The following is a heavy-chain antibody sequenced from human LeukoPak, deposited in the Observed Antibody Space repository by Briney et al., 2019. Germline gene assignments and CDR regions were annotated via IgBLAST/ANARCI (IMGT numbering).Heavy chain of an antibody. J-gene: IGHJ6*02. V-gene: IGHV4-59*01. Sequence: PSGTLSLTCTVSGGSISSYYWSWIRQPPGKGLEWIGYIYYSGSTNYNPSLKSRVTISVDTSKNQFSLKLSSVTAADTAVYYCARDAGSRYYDFWSGYYPYGMDDWGQGTTVTVSS. CDR1: GGSISSYY. CDR3: ARDAGSRYYDFWSGYYPYGMDD. CDR2: IYYSGST. D-gene: IGHD3-3*01.